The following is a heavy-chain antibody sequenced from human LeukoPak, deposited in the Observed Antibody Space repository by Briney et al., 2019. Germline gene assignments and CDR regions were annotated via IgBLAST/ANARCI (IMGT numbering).Heavy chain of an antibody. CDR3: ARGITIFEP. D-gene: IGHD3-3*01. J-gene: IGHJ4*02. V-gene: IGHV4-59*01. Sequence: PGTLSLTCTVSGGSLRSYYWSWIRQPPREGLEWIGYIYYSGSTNYNPSLKSRVTISVDTSKNQFSLKLSSVTAADTAVYYCARGITIFEPWGQGTLVTVSS. CDR1: GGSLRSYY. CDR2: IYYSGST.